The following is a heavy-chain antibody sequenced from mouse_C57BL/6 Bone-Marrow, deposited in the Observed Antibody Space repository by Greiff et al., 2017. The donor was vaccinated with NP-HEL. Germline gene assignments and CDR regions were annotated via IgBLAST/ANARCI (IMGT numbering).Heavy chain of an antibody. Sequence: VMLVESGAELVKPGASVKISCKASGYAFSSYWMNWVKQRPGKGLEWIGQIYPGDGDTNYNGKFKGKATLTADKSSSTAYMQLSSLTSEDSAVYFCARWYYGSRDYAMDYWGQGTSVTVSS. CDR3: ARWYYGSRDYAMDY. CDR1: GYAFSSYW. CDR2: IYPGDGDT. J-gene: IGHJ4*01. V-gene: IGHV1-80*01. D-gene: IGHD1-1*01.